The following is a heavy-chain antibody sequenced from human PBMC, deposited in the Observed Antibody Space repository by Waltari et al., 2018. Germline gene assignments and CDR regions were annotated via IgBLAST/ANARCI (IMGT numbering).Heavy chain of an antibody. CDR1: GYTFTSYA. CDR2: INAGNGNT. J-gene: IGHJ4*02. D-gene: IGHD3-16*01. CDR3: ARGGGHGKSPLFDY. V-gene: IGHV1-3*01. Sequence: QVQLVQSGAEVKKPGASVKVSCKASGYTFTSYAMHWVRQAPGQRLEWMGWINAGNGNTKYSQKFQGRVTITRDTSASTAYMELSSLRSEDTAVYYCARGGGHGKSPLFDYWGQGTLVTVSS.